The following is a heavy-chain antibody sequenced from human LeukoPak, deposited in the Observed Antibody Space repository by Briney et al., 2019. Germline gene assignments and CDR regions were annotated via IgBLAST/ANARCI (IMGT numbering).Heavy chain of an antibody. CDR3: ATGYSSGWYFIDY. D-gene: IGHD6-19*01. Sequence: GGSLRLSCAASGFTFSDYYMSWIRQAPGKGLEWVSCISSSGSTIYYADSVKGRFTISRDNAKNSLYLQMNSLRAEDTAVYYCATGYSSGWYFIDYWGQGTLVTVSS. V-gene: IGHV3-11*04. CDR1: GFTFSDYY. J-gene: IGHJ4*02. CDR2: ISSSGSTI.